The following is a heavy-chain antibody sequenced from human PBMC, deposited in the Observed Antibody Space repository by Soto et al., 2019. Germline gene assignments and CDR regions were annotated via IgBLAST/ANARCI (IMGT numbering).Heavy chain of an antibody. Sequence: GGSLRLSCAASGFTFSDYYMSWIRQAPGKGLEWVSYISSSGSTIYYADSVKGRFTISRDNAKNSLCLQMNSLRAEDTAVYYCARVEAARVVDAFDIWGKGTMVTVSS. CDR3: ARVEAARVVDAFDI. D-gene: IGHD6-6*01. V-gene: IGHV3-11*01. J-gene: IGHJ3*02. CDR1: GFTFSDYY. CDR2: ISSSGSTI.